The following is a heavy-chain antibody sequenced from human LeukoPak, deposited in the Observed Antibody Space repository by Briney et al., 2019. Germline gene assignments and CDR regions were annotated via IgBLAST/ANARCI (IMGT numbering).Heavy chain of an antibody. D-gene: IGHD1-26*01. CDR2: INHSGST. Sequence: PSETLSLTCAVYGGSFSGYYWSWIRQPPGKGLEWIGEINHSGSTNYNPSLKSRVTISVDTSKNQFSLKLSSVTAADTAVYYCARGGVGWDEGNWFDPWGQGTLVTVSS. J-gene: IGHJ5*02. CDR3: ARGGVGWDEGNWFDP. CDR1: GGSFSGYY. V-gene: IGHV4-34*01.